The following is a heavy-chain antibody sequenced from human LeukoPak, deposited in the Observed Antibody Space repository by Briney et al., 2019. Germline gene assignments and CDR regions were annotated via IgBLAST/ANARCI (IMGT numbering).Heavy chain of an antibody. CDR1: GFTFSSYA. CDR3: ARETRGYGYGSYFDY. D-gene: IGHD5-18*01. Sequence: GGSLRLSCAASGFTFSSYAMHWVRQAPGKGPEWVAVISYDGSNKYYADSVKGRFTISRDNSKNTLYLQMNSLRAEDTAVYYCARETRGYGYGSYFDYWGQGTLVTVSS. J-gene: IGHJ4*02. V-gene: IGHV3-30*04. CDR2: ISYDGSNK.